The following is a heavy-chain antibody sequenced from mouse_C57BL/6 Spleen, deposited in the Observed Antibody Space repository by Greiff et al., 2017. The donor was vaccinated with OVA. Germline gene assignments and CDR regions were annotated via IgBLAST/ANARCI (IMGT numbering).Heavy chain of an antibody. CDR2: IRSKSNNYAT. CDR1: GFSFNTYA. V-gene: IGHV10-1*01. D-gene: IGHD2-4*01. Sequence: EVQVVESGGGLVQPKGSLKLSCAASGFSFNTYAMNWVRQAPGKGLEWVARIRSKSNNYATYYADSVKDRFTISRDDSESMLYLQMNNLKTEDTAMYYCVRQDDYDEGESGYYYAMDYWGQGTSVTVSS. J-gene: IGHJ4*01. CDR3: VRQDDYDEGESGYYYAMDY.